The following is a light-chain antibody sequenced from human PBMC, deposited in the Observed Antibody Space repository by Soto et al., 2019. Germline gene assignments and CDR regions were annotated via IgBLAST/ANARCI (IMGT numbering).Light chain of an antibody. CDR1: SSNIGAGYD. CDR3: QSYDSSLSAL. J-gene: IGLJ3*02. Sequence: QSVLTQPHSVSGAQGQRVTISCTGSSSNIGAGYDVHWYQQLPGTAPKLLIYGNSNRPSGVPDRFSGSKSGTSASLAIPGLQAEDEADYYCQSYDSSLSALFGGGTKLTVL. CDR2: GNS. V-gene: IGLV1-40*01.